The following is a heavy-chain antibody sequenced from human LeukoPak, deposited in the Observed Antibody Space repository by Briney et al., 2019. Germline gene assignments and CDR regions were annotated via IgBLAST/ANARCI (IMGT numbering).Heavy chain of an antibody. Sequence: GESLKISCKGSGYSFSSNWIGWVGQAPGQGLEWMGIINPSGGSTTYAQKFQGRVTMTRDTSTTTVYMELNNLKSEDTAVYYCARDGSPARFDYWGHGTLVTVSS. D-gene: IGHD6-13*01. CDR3: ARDGSPARFDY. CDR1: GYSFSSNW. CDR2: INPSGGST. V-gene: IGHV1-46*01. J-gene: IGHJ4*01.